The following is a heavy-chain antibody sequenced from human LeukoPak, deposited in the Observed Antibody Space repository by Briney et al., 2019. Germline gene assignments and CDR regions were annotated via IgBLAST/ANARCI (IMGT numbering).Heavy chain of an antibody. CDR1: GGTFSSYT. D-gene: IGHD1-26*01. Sequence: VKVSCKASGGTFSSYTISWVRQAPGQGLEWMGRIIPLVGIPTYAQKFQDRVTITAVKSTSTAYMELSSLRSEDTAVYYCAREGYSGSYYDYWGQGTLVTVSS. V-gene: IGHV1-69*10. J-gene: IGHJ4*02. CDR2: IIPLVGIP. CDR3: AREGYSGSYYDY.